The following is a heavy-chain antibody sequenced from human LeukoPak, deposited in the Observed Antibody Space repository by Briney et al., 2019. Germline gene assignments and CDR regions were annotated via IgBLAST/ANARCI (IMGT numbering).Heavy chain of an antibody. CDR3: ARVPYIMITFGGVIVPTYYFDY. CDR1: GYSISSGYY. Sequence: SGTLSLTCTVSGYSISSGYYWGWIRQPPGKGLEWIGSIYHSGNTYYSPSLKSRVTISVDTSKNQFSLKLSSVTAADTAVYYCARVPYIMITFGGVIVPTYYFDYWGQGTLVTVSS. CDR2: IYHSGNT. D-gene: IGHD3-16*02. V-gene: IGHV4-38-2*02. J-gene: IGHJ4*02.